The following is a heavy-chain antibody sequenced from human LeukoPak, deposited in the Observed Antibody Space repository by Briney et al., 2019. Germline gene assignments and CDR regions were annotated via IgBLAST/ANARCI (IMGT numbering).Heavy chain of an antibody. CDR2: ISGSSESK. V-gene: IGHV3-23*01. CDR3: ASKTTLTFFDY. CDR1: GFTFSRYA. D-gene: IGHD4-17*01. Sequence: EAGGSLRLSCAASGFTFSRYAMGWVRQVPGKGLEWVSDISGSSESKYYADSVKGRFTISRDNSKNTLYLQMNTLRAEDTAVYYCASKTTLTFFDYWGQGTLVSVSS. J-gene: IGHJ4*02.